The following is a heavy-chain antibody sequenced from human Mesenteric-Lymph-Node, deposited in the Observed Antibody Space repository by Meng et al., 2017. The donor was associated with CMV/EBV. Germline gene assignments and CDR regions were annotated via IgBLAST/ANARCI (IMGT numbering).Heavy chain of an antibody. D-gene: IGHD6-13*01. CDR1: GFSVSNNY. CDR3: AKPYSSSWYDYYYYGMDV. V-gene: IGHV3-7*01. J-gene: IGHJ6*02. Sequence: GESLKISCEVSGFSVSNNYMSWVRQAPGKGLEWVANIKQDGNKKYYVDSVKGRFTVSRDNAKNSLYLQMNSLRAEDSALYYCAKPYSSSWYDYYYYGMDVWGQGTTVTVSS. CDR2: IKQDGNKK.